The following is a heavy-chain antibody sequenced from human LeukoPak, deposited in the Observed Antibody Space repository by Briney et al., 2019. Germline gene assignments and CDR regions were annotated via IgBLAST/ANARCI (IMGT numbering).Heavy chain of an antibody. CDR3: ARSVVKPDY. CDR1: GFTFSDTW. CDR2: ISSNGGST. Sequence: GGSLRLSCAASGFTFSDTWMTWVRQAPGKGLEWVSAISSNGGSTYYADSVKGRFTISRDNSKNTLYLQMNSLRAEDTAVYYCARSVVKPDYWGQGTLVTVSS. V-gene: IGHV3-23*01. J-gene: IGHJ4*02. D-gene: IGHD3-22*01.